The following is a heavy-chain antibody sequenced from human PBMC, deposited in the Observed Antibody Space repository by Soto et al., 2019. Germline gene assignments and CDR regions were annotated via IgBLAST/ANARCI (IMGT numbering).Heavy chain of an antibody. CDR1: GFMLSDHY. CDR2: SRDKVNSYTT. CDR3: TRGGSSSPYYDPMDV. V-gene: IGHV3-72*01. J-gene: IGHJ6*02. Sequence: EVQLVESGGGLVQPGGSLRLACTASGFMLSDHYMDWVRQAPGKGLEWIGRSRDKVNSYTTQYAASVKGRITISRDESKNSLYLQIDNLKADDTAVYFCTRGGSSSPYYDPMDVWGQGTTVIISS. D-gene: IGHD6-6*01.